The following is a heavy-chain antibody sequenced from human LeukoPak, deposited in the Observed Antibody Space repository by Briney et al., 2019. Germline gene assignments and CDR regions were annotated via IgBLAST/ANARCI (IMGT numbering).Heavy chain of an antibody. D-gene: IGHD3-22*01. Sequence: SVKVSCKASGGTFSSYAISWVRQAPGQGLEWMGGIIPIFGTANYAQKFQGRVTITTDESTSTAYMELSSLRSEDTAVYYCARERAHYYGSSGYRPDAFDIWGQGTMVTVSS. CDR1: GGTFSSYA. V-gene: IGHV1-69*05. CDR2: IIPIFGTA. J-gene: IGHJ3*02. CDR3: ARERAHYYGSSGYRPDAFDI.